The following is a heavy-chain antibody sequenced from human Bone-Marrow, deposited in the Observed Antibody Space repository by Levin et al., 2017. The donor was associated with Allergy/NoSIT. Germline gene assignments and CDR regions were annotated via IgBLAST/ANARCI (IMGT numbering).Heavy chain of an antibody. J-gene: IGHJ6*03. V-gene: IGHV2-70*11. Sequence: QSGPTLVKPTQTLTLTCTFSGFSLSTSGMCVSWIRQPPGKALEWLARIDWDDDKYYSTSLKTRLTISKDTSKNQVVLTMTNMDPVDTATYYCARNPIAAADEAYYYYMDGWGKGTTVTVSS. CDR1: GFSLSTSGMC. D-gene: IGHD6-13*01. CDR2: IDWDDDK. CDR3: ARNPIAAADEAYYYYMDG.